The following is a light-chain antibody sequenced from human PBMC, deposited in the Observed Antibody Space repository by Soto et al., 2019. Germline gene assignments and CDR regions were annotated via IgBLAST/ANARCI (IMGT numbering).Light chain of an antibody. V-gene: IGKV1-8*01. J-gene: IGKJ3*01. CDR2: AAS. CDR3: QQYYSYPIT. CDR1: QGISSY. Sequence: AIRMTQSPSSLSASTGYIFTITSRASQGISSYLAWYQQKPGKAPKLLIYAASTLQSGVPSRFSGSGSGTDFTLTISCLQSEDFATYYCQQYYSYPITFGPGTKVDIK.